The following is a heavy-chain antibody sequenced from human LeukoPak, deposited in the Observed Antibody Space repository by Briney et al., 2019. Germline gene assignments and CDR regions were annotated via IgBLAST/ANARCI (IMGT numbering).Heavy chain of an antibody. D-gene: IGHD5-18*01. J-gene: IGHJ4*02. CDR1: GGSFSGYY. CDR2: INHSGST. CDR3: ARGRYTAMVLRRPDYFDY. Sequence: PSETLSLTCAVYGGSFSGYYWSWIRQPPGKGLEWIGEINHSGSTKYNPSLKSRVTISVDTSKNQLSLKLSPVTAADTAVYYCARGRYTAMVLRRPDYFDYWGQGTLVTVSS. V-gene: IGHV4-34*01.